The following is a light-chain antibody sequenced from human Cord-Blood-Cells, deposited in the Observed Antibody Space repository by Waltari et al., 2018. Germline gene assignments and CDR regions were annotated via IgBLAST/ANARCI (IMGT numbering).Light chain of an antibody. J-gene: IGKJ2*01. V-gene: IGKV1-5*03. CDR1: QSISSW. Sequence: DIQMTQYPSTLSASVGDRVTIPCRATQSISSWLAWYQQKPGKAPKLLIYKASSLESGVPSRFSGSGSGTEFTLTISSLQPDDFATYYCQQYNSYSTFGQGTKLEIK. CDR3: QQYNSYST. CDR2: KAS.